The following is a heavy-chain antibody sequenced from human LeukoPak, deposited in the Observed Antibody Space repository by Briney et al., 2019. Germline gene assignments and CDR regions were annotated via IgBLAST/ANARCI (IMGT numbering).Heavy chain of an antibody. CDR3: ARVAEGYCSGGSCYDYYFDY. V-gene: IGHV4-30-4*01. Sequence: SETLSLTCTVSGGSISSGDYYWGWIRQPPGKGLEWIGYIYYSGSTYYNPSLKSRVTISVDTSKNQFSLKLSSVTAADTAVYYCARVAEGYCSGGSCYDYYFDYWGQGTLVTVSS. CDR1: GGSISSGDYY. J-gene: IGHJ4*02. D-gene: IGHD2-15*01. CDR2: IYYSGST.